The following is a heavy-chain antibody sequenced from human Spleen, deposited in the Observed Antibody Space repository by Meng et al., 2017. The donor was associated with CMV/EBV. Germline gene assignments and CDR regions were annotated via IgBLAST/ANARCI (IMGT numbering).Heavy chain of an antibody. J-gene: IGHJ4*02. CDR1: GGTFSGYY. CDR2: MNHSGSS. V-gene: IGHV4-34*01. Sequence: ESLKISCAVNGGTFSGYYWSWIRQPPGKGLEWIGEMNHSGSSKYNPSLKSRVTISVDTSKNQFSLKLSSVTAADTALFYCARVRGGGQLLSGDPDYWGQGTLVTVSS. CDR3: ARVRGGGQLLSGDPDY. D-gene: IGHD2-2*01.